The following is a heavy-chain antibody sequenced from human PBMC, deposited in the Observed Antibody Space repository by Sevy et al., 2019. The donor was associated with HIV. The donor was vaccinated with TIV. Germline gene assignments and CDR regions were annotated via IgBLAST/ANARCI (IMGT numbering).Heavy chain of an antibody. CDR2: IWYDGSNK. V-gene: IGHV3-33*01. Sequence: GGSLRLSCAASGFTFSSYGMHWVRQAPGKGLEWVAVIWYDGSNKYYADSVKGRFTISRDNSKNTLYLQMNSLRAEDTAVYYCAGDLDSSGLDYWGQGTLVTVSS. CDR3: AGDLDSSGLDY. CDR1: GFTFSSYG. D-gene: IGHD3-22*01. J-gene: IGHJ4*02.